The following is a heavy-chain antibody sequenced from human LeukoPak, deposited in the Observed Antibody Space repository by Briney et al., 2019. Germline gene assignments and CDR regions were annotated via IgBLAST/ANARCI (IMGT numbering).Heavy chain of an antibody. CDR3: ARGSAVGGEY. Sequence: PGGSLRLSCAASGFTFSSYEMNWVRQAPGKGLEWVSYISSSGSTIYYADSVKGRFTISRDNAKDSLYLQMNSLRAEDTAVYYWARGSAVGGEYWGQGTLVTVSS. V-gene: IGHV3-48*03. D-gene: IGHD6-19*01. CDR2: ISSSGSTI. J-gene: IGHJ4*02. CDR1: GFTFSSYE.